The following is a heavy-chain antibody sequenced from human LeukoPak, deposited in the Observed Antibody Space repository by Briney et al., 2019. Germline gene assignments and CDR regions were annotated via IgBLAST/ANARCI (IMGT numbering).Heavy chain of an antibody. CDR1: GGSISSYY. D-gene: IGHD5-12*01. CDR3: ARVGYSGYGYYFDN. J-gene: IGHJ4*02. V-gene: IGHV4-59*01. Sequence: SETLSLTCTVSGGSISSYYWGWIRQPPGKGLEWIGYIYYSGSTNYNPSLKSRVTLSVDTSKSQFSLKLSSVTAADTAVYYCARVGYSGYGYYFDNWGQGTLVTVSS. CDR2: IYYSGST.